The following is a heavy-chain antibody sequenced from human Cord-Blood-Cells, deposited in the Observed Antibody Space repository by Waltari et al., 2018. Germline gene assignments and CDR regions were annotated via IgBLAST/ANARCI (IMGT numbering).Heavy chain of an antibody. D-gene: IGHD6-19*01. J-gene: IGHJ4*02. CDR1: GFTLSSYE. CDR2: ISSSGSTI. CDR3: ATQRMRSGWYVLEGSGDY. Sequence: EVQLVESGGGLVQPGGSLRLSCAASGFTLSSYEMNWVRQAPGKGLEWVSYISSSGSTIDYADSVKGRFTISRDNAKNSLYLQMNSLRAEDTAVYYCATQRMRSGWYVLEGSGDYWGQGTLVTVSS. V-gene: IGHV3-48*03.